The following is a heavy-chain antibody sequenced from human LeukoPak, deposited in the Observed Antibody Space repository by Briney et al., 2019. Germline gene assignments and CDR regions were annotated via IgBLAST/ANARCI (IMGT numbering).Heavy chain of an antibody. J-gene: IGHJ5*02. CDR2: ISNRHNYT. D-gene: IGHD3-10*01. V-gene: IGHV3-21*01. CDR1: GFIFSNYN. CDR3: ARDSSYYYGSGRPNWFDP. Sequence: GGSLRLSCAASGFIFSNYNMNWVRQAPGKGLEWVSSISNRHNYTYYADSVKGRFTISRDNAKNSLYPQMNSLRAEDTAVYYCARDSSYYYGSGRPNWFDPWGQGTLVTVSS.